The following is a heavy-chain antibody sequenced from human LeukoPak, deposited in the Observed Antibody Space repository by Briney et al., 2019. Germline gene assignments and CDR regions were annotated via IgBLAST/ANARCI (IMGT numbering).Heavy chain of an antibody. D-gene: IGHD4-17*01. Sequence: SETLSLTCTVSGGSISSYFWSWIRQPAGKGLEWIGRIYASGTTNYNPSLKSRVTISVDTSKSQFSLKLSSVTAADTAVYYCARHIYGDYVPPWIHRAFDIWGQGTMVTVSS. J-gene: IGHJ3*02. CDR3: ARHIYGDYVPPWIHRAFDI. CDR2: IYASGTT. V-gene: IGHV4-4*07. CDR1: GGSISSYF.